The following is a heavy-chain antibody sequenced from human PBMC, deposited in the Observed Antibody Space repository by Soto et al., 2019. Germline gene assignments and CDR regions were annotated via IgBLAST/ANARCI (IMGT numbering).Heavy chain of an antibody. CDR1: GFTFSSYA. V-gene: IGHV3-23*01. J-gene: IGHJ4*02. CDR3: AKGTYYYGSAPYYFDY. D-gene: IGHD3-10*01. CDR2: ISDSGGST. Sequence: PGGSLRLSCAASGFTFSSYAMSWVRQAPGKELEWVSGISDSGGSTYYADSVKGRFTISRDNSKNTLYLQMNSLRAEDTAVYYCAKGTYYYGSAPYYFDYWGQGTLVTVSS.